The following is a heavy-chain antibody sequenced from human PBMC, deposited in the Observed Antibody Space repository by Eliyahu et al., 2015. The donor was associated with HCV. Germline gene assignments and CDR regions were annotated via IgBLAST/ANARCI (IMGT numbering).Heavy chain of an antibody. Sequence: QVQLQESGPGLVKPSETLSLTCTVSGGSXTTYYWSWIRQPPGKGLEWSGYIHYSGSTNHNPPLKSRVTISLDTSKNQFSLXLTSVTAADTAVYYCASGGGGIAVAGTGGWFDPWGQGTLVTVSS. D-gene: IGHD6-19*01. J-gene: IGHJ5*02. CDR3: ASGGGGIAVAGTGGWFDP. CDR1: GGSXTTYY. CDR2: IHYSGST. V-gene: IGHV4-59*01.